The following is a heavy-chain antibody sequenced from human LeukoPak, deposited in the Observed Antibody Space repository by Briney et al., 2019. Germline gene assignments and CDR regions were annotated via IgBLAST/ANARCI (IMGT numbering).Heavy chain of an antibody. J-gene: IGHJ3*02. CDR3: ARAAYYDSSGYYLDAFDI. CDR1: GGSISSGGYY. V-gene: IGHV4-31*03. CDR2: IYYSGST. Sequence: PSETLSLTCTVSGGSISSGGYYWSWIRQHPGTGLEWIVYIYYSGSTYYNPSLKSRVTISVDTSKNQFSLKLSSVTAADTAVYYCARAAYYDSSGYYLDAFDIWGQGTMVTVSS. D-gene: IGHD3-22*01.